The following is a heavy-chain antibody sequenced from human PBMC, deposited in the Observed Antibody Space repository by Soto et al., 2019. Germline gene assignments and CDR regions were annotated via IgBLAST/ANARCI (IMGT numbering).Heavy chain of an antibody. CDR3: ARTGKFYYYDTTGLPFDP. CDR1: GGSISSGGYS. Sequence: SETLSLTCAVSGGSISSGGYSWSWIRQPPGKGLEWIGYIYHSGSTYYNPSLKSRVTISVDRSKNQFSLTLTSVTAADTAVYFCARTGKFYYYDTTGLPFDPWGPGILVTVSS. J-gene: IGHJ5*02. CDR2: IYHSGST. V-gene: IGHV4-30-2*01. D-gene: IGHD3-22*01.